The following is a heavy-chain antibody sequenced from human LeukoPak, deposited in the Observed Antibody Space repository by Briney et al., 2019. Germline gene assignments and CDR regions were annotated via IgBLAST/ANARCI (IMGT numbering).Heavy chain of an antibody. CDR3: ARHYFGGWSDY. CDR1: DSPSVATA. V-gene: IGHV3-33*01. D-gene: IGHD4-23*01. Sequence: GGSLRLSCAVSDSPSVATACTGSARLQARGWSGWQFDGSNKYYADSVKDRFTISRDNSKNTLYLQMNSLRAEDTAVYYCARHYFGGWSDYGAQGTLATVPS. CDR2: DGSNK. J-gene: IGHJ4*02.